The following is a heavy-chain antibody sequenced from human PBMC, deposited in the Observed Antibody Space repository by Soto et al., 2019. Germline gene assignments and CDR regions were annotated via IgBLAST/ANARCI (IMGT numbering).Heavy chain of an antibody. CDR2: VYYSGST. V-gene: IGHV4-39*01. Sequence: QLQLQESGPGLVKSSETLSLTCTVSGGSISSIGYDWAWIRQPPGKGLERIGDVYYSGSTYYNPSLKRRVTISIDTSKNQFSLNLSSVTAADTAVYYCARIHEMVPAEGGPDYWGQGTLVTVSS. CDR1: GGSISSIGYD. D-gene: IGHD2-21*02. J-gene: IGHJ4*02. CDR3: ARIHEMVPAEGGPDY.